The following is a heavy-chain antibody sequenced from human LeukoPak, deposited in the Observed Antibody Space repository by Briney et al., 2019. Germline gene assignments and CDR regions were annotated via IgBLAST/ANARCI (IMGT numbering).Heavy chain of an antibody. V-gene: IGHV4-61*02. CDR2: IYTSGST. D-gene: IGHD3-10*01. CDR1: GGSISSGSYY. CDR3: AEGRGPYYFDY. Sequence: TSETLSLTCTVSGGSISSGSYYWSWIRQPAGKGLEWIGRIYTSGSTNYNPSLKSRVTISVDTSKNQFSLKLSSVTAADTAVYYCAEGRGPYYFDYWGQGTLVTVSS. J-gene: IGHJ4*02.